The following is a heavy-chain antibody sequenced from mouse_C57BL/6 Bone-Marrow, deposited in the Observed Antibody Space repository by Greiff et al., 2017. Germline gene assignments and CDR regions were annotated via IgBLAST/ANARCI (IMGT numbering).Heavy chain of an antibody. Sequence: QVQLQQSGAELVMPGASVKLSCKASGYTFTSYWMHWVKQRPGQGLEWIGEIDPSDSYTNYNQKFKGKSTLTVAKSSSTANVKLSSLTSEDSAVYYCARHLRLWDYGGQGTTLTVSS. V-gene: IGHV1-69*01. CDR3: ARHLRLWDY. CDR2: IDPSDSYT. J-gene: IGHJ2*01. D-gene: IGHD3-2*02. CDR1: GYTFTSYW.